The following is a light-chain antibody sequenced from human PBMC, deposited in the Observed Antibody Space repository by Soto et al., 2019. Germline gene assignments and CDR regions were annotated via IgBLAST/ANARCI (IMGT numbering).Light chain of an antibody. J-gene: IGLJ1*01. CDR2: EVV. Sequence: QAVLTEPACVSGYPGQSISISCSGTSRDIGAYNYVSWYLQHPGKAPKLMIYEVVNRPSGVSNRFSGSKSGNTASLTISGLQAEDEADYYCCSYADGSIYVFGTGTKVTV. CDR3: CSYADGSIYV. V-gene: IGLV2-14*01. CDR1: SRDIGAYNY.